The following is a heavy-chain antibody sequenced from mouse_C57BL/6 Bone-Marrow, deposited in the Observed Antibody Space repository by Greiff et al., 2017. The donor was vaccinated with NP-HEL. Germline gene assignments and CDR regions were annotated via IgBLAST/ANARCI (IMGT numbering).Heavy chain of an antibody. Sequence: QVQLQQSGAELVRPGTSVKMSCKASGYTFPNYRIGWAKPRPGHGLEWIGDIYPGGGYTNYNEKFKGKATLTVDASSSTAYMELHSLTSEDSAVYFCAPNYYGSRTGYFDVWGTGTTVTVSS. CDR3: APNYYGSRTGYFDV. J-gene: IGHJ1*03. CDR2: IYPGGGYT. D-gene: IGHD1-1*01. CDR1: GYTFPNYR. V-gene: IGHV1-63*01.